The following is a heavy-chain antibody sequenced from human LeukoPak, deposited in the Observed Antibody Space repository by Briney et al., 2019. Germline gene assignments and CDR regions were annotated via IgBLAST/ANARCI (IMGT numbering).Heavy chain of an antibody. CDR2: INPSGGST. CDR3: AIIDVGAPDAFDI. J-gene: IGHJ3*02. Sequence: GASLKVSCKASGYTFTSYYMHWVRQAPGQGLEWMGIINPSGGSTSYAQKFQGRVTMTRDTSTSTVYMELSSLRSEDTAVYYCAIIDVGAPDAFDIWGQGTMVIVSS. V-gene: IGHV1-46*01. D-gene: IGHD1-26*01. CDR1: GYTFTSYY.